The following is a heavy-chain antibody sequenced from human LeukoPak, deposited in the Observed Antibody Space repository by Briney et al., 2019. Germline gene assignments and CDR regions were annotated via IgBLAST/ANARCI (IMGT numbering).Heavy chain of an antibody. CDR1: GFTFNSYA. CDR3: AKIPDASAY. D-gene: IGHD6-6*01. J-gene: IGHJ4*02. Sequence: GVSLRLSCAVSGFTFNSYAMMWLPQAPGRGRVWVSSIGASGDSIHYTDSVKGRFTISTDNSKNTLYLLMSSLSVEGTALYYCAKIPDASAYWGQGNLVTVSS. V-gene: IGHV3-23*01. CDR2: IGASGDSI.